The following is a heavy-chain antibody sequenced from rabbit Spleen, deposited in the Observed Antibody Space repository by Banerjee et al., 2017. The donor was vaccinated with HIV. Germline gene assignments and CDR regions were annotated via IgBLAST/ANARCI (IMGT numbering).Heavy chain of an antibody. V-gene: IGHV1S45*01. CDR3: AGDISTYNGFKL. D-gene: IGHD7-1*01. CDR2: IYAGSSGST. Sequence: QEQLVESGGGLVQPEGSLTLTCTASGFSFSSSYYMCWVRQAPGKGLEWIACIYAGSSGSTYYASWAKGRFTISKTSSTTVTLQMTSLTAADTATYFCAGDISTYNGFKLWGQGTLVTVS. J-gene: IGHJ4*01. CDR1: GFSFSSSYY.